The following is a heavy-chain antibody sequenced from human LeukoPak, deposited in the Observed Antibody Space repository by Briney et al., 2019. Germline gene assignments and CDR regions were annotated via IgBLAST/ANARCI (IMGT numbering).Heavy chain of an antibody. Sequence: GGSLRLSCAASGFAFSTYAMSWVRQAPGKRLEWVSGISATGGSTYYADSVKGRFTISRDNSKNTVILQMSSLRVEDTALYYCAKRHCRGGTCYSDSYYLDVWGKGTTVTVSS. CDR3: AKRHCRGGTCYSDSYYLDV. D-gene: IGHD2-15*01. J-gene: IGHJ6*03. V-gene: IGHV3-23*01. CDR1: GFAFSTYA. CDR2: ISATGGST.